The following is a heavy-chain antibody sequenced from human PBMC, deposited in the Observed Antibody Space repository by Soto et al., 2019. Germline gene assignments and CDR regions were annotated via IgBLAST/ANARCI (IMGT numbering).Heavy chain of an antibody. J-gene: IGHJ4*02. Sequence: ASVKVSCKASGYTFTGYGISWVRQAPGQGLEWMGWINLNNGKTDYQRRLQGRVTMTTDTYTTTVYMELRNLRPDDTAMYYCARDPPGLYQFDCWGQGTLVTVSS. CDR3: ARDPPGLYQFDC. CDR2: INLNNGKT. D-gene: IGHD3-16*02. CDR1: GYTFTGYG. V-gene: IGHV1-18*04.